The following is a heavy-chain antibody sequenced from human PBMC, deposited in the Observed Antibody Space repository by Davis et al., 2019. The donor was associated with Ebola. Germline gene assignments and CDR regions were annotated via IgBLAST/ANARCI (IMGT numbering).Heavy chain of an antibody. Sequence: GESLKISSAASGFTFSSYSMNWVRQALGKGLEWVSSISSSSSYIYYGDSVKGRFTISRDNAKNSLYLQMNSLRAEDTAVYYCATPSSSNRGYWGQGTLVTVSS. V-gene: IGHV3-21*01. D-gene: IGHD6-13*01. CDR2: ISSSSSYI. CDR3: ATPSSSNRGY. CDR1: GFTFSSYS. J-gene: IGHJ4*02.